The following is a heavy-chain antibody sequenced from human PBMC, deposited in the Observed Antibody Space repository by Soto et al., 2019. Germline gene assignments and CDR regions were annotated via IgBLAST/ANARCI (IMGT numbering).Heavy chain of an antibody. Sequence: PGESLKISCKGSGYSFTNYWIGWVRQMPGKGLEWMGIIYPGDSDTRYSPSFQGQVTSSADKSVSTAYLQWTSLKASDTAMYYCARHRVYYDNSGYYHAFDIWGQGTMVTVSS. CDR3: ARHRVYYDNSGYYHAFDI. D-gene: IGHD3-22*01. V-gene: IGHV5-51*01. CDR1: GYSFTNYW. J-gene: IGHJ3*02. CDR2: IYPGDSDT.